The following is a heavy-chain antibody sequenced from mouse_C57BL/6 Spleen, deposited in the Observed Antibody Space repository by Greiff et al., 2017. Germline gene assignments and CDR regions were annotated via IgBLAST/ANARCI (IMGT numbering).Heavy chain of an antibody. J-gene: IGHJ4*01. Sequence: VQLQQSGPELVKPGASVKISCKASGYAFSSSWMNWVKQRPGKGLEWIGRIYPGDGDTNYNGKFKGKATLTADKSSSTAYMQLSSLTSEDSAVYYCARSIYYYGSNSEYYYAMDYWGQGTSVTVSS. CDR2: IYPGDGDT. D-gene: IGHD1-1*01. CDR1: GYAFSSSW. CDR3: ARSIYYYGSNSEYYYAMDY. V-gene: IGHV1-82*01.